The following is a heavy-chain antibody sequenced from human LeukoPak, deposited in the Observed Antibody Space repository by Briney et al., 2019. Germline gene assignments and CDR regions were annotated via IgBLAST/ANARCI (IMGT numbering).Heavy chain of an antibody. CDR1: GFNLSSYW. Sequence: GGSLRLSCAASGFNLSSYWMSWVRQAPGKGLEWVANINQDGGKKYYVDSVRGRFAISRDNAENSVYLQMNSLRAEDTALYYCARGGAPDNWGQGTLVTVSS. V-gene: IGHV3-7*01. J-gene: IGHJ4*02. D-gene: IGHD1-26*01. CDR3: ARGGAPDN. CDR2: INQDGGKK.